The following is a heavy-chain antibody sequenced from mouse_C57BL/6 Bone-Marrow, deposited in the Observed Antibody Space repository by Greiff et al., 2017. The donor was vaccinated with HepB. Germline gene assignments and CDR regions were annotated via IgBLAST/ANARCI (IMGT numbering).Heavy chain of an antibody. J-gene: IGHJ3*01. CDR1: GYTFTSYW. CDR2: IDPSDSYT. D-gene: IGHD2-4*01. CDR3: ARGDYDYLFAY. Sequence: VQRVESGAELVKPGASVKLSCKASGYTFTSYWMQWVKQRPGQGLEWIGEIDPSDSYTNYNQKFKGKATLTVDTSSSTAYMQLSSLTSEDSAVYYCARGDYDYLFAYWGQGTLVTVSA. V-gene: IGHV1-50*01.